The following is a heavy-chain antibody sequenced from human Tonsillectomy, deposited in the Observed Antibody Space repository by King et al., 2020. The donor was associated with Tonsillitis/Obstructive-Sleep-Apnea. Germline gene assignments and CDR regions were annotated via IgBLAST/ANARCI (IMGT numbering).Heavy chain of an antibody. J-gene: IGHJ4*02. Sequence: VQLQESGPGLVKPSETLSLTCTVSGASISSYYWSWIRQPPGKGLEWIGYIYYSGSTNYNPSLKSRVTMSVDTSKNQFSLKLSSVTAADTAVYYCARLYSSSWEFDYWGQGTLVTVSS. D-gene: IGHD6-6*01. CDR2: IYYSGST. CDR3: ARLYSSSWEFDY. CDR1: GASISSYY. V-gene: IGHV4-59*01.